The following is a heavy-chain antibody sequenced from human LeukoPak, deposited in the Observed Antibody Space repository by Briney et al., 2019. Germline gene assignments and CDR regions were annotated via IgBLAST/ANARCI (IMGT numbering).Heavy chain of an antibody. J-gene: IGHJ3*02. D-gene: IGHD5-18*01. CDR3: ARFGRIQLWFRAFDI. CDR1: GYTFTGYY. CDR2: INPNSGGT. Sequence: ASVKVSCKASGYTFTGYYMHWVRQAPGQGLEWMGRINPNSGGTNYAQKFQGRVTMTRDTPISTAYMELSRLRSDDTAVYYCARFGRIQLWFRAFDIWGQGTMVTVSS. V-gene: IGHV1-2*06.